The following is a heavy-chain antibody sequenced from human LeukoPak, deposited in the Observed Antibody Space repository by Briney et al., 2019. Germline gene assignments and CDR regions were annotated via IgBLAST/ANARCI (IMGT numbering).Heavy chain of an antibody. CDR3: ATINPGYCSGGSCYPILSQDAFDI. Sequence: PSQTLSLTCTVSGGSISSGGYYWSWIRQHPGKGLEWIGYIYYSGSTYYNPSLKSRVTISVDTSKNQFSLKLSSVTAADTAVYYCATINPGYCSGGSCYPILSQDAFDIWGQGTMVTVSS. CDR2: IYYSGST. V-gene: IGHV4-31*03. J-gene: IGHJ3*02. CDR1: GGSISSGGYY. D-gene: IGHD2-15*01.